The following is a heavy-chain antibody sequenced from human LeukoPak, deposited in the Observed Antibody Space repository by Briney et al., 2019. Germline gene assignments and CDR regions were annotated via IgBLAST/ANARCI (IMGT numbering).Heavy chain of an antibody. D-gene: IGHD3-9*01. CDR3: ARHVVDYDILTGYYKSEQIDY. CDR1: GGSISSSSYY. CDR2: IYYSGST. Sequence: PSETLSLTCSVSGGSISSSSYYWGWIRQPPGKGLEWIGSIYYSGSTYYNPSVKSRVTISVDTSKNQFSLKLSSVTAADTAVYYCARHVVDYDILTGYYKSEQIDYWGQGTLVTVSS. V-gene: IGHV4-39*01. J-gene: IGHJ4*02.